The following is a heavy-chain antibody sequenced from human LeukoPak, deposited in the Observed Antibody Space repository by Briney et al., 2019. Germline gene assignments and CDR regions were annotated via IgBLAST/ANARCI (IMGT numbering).Heavy chain of an antibody. V-gene: IGHV5-10-1*01. CDR1: GYSLSSYW. D-gene: IGHD2-8*02. Sequence: GESLKISCKGSGYSLSSYWISWVRQTPGKGLEWMGRIDPGDSFTKYRPSLEGRVTISADKSLSTVYLQWSSLKASDTAIYYCARDGGGVSSWVSHWGQGTLVTVSS. CDR2: IDPGDSFT. J-gene: IGHJ4*02. CDR3: ARDGGGVSSWVSH.